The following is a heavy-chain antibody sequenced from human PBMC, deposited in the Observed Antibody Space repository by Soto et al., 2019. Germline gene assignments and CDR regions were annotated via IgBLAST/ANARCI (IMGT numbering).Heavy chain of an antibody. D-gene: IGHD3-9*01. CDR1: GGSFSGYY. CDR2: VNHSGST. Sequence: PSETLSLICAVYGGSFSGYYWSWIRQPPGKGLEWIGEVNHSGSTNYNPSLKSRVTISVDTSKNQFSLKLSSVTAADTAVYYCARGWSGLVIIRFDPWGQGTLVTVSS. J-gene: IGHJ5*02. CDR3: ARGWSGLVIIRFDP. V-gene: IGHV4-34*01.